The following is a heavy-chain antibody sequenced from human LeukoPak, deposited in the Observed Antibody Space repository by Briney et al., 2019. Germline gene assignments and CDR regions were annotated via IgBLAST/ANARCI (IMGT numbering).Heavy chain of an antibody. Sequence: GGSLRLSCAASGFIFSSYSMNWVRLAPGKGLEWVSYISSSSSTIYYADSVKGRFTISRDNAKNSLYLQMSNLRAEDTAVYFCARGGGLDVWGQGATVTVSS. CDR1: GFIFSSYS. CDR2: ISSSSSTI. J-gene: IGHJ6*02. V-gene: IGHV3-48*04. CDR3: ARGGGLDV. D-gene: IGHD3-16*01.